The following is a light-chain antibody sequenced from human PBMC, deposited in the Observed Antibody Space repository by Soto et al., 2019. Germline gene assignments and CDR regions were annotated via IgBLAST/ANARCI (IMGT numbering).Light chain of an antibody. Sequence: DIVLTQSPGTLSLSPGERATLSCRASQIISSTYLGWYQQKPGQAPRLLIYGASSRATGIPDRFSGSGSGTDFTLTISRLEPEDFATYYCQQTLGTPQTFGQGTKVEIK. V-gene: IGKV3-20*01. CDR3: QQTLGTPQT. J-gene: IGKJ1*01. CDR2: GAS. CDR1: QIISSTY.